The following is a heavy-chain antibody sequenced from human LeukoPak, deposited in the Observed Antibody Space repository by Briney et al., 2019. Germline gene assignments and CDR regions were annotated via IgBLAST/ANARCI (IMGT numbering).Heavy chain of an antibody. Sequence: GRSLRLSCTASGFPFSNYAMNWVRQTPGKGLEWVALISFDGGKIYYADSVKGRFTISRDNSKNTLFLQMNSLTVEDTAVYCCARDPAKGAATYFDYWGQGTLVTVSS. D-gene: IGHD2-15*01. CDR1: GFPFSNYA. CDR3: ARDPAKGAATYFDY. J-gene: IGHJ4*02. V-gene: IGHV3-30*04. CDR2: ISFDGGKI.